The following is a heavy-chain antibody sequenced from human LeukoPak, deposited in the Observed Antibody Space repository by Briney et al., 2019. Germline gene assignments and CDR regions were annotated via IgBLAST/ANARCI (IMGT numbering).Heavy chain of an antibody. CDR2: IYYSGST. V-gene: IGHV4-31*02. CDR3: ARETYYDFWSGYLNRENWFDP. J-gene: IGHJ5*02. CDR1: GGSISSGGYY. D-gene: IGHD3-3*01. Sequence: PSETLSLTCTVSGGSISSGGYYWGWIRQHPGKGLEWIGYIYYSGSTYYNPSLKSRVTISVDTSKNQFSLKLSSVTAADTAVYYCARETYYDFWSGYLNRENWFDPWGQGTLVTVSS.